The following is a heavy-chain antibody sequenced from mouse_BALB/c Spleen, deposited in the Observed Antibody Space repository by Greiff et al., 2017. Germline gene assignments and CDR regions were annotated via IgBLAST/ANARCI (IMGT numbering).Heavy chain of an antibody. CDR3: ARHRDVAMDY. CDR1: GFTFSSYA. V-gene: IGHV5-9-3*01. Sequence: EVKLVESGGGLVKPGGSLKLSCAASGFTFSSYAMSWVRQTPEKRLEWVATISSGGSYTYYPDSVKGRFTISRDNAKNTLYLQMSSLRSEDTAMYYCARHRDVAMDYWGQGTSVTVSS. D-gene: IGHD3-3*01. J-gene: IGHJ4*01. CDR2: ISSGGSYT.